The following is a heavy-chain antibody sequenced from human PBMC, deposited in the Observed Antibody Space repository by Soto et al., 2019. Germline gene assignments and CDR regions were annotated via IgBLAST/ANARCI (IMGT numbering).Heavy chain of an antibody. Sequence: PGESLKISCKGSGYSFTSYWIGWVRQMPGKGLEWMGIIYPGDSDTRYSPSFQGQVTISADKSISTAYLQWSSLKASDTAMYYCARHTKGSSGWYQYYYYGMDVWGQGTTVTAP. V-gene: IGHV5-51*01. J-gene: IGHJ6*02. CDR1: GYSFTSYW. D-gene: IGHD6-19*01. CDR2: IYPGDSDT. CDR3: ARHTKGSSGWYQYYYYGMDV.